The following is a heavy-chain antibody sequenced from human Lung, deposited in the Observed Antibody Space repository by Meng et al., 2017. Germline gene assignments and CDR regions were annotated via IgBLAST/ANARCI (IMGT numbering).Heavy chain of an antibody. J-gene: IGHJ4*02. CDR1: EFTFSDYS. CDR3: ARGSYQPLLLSALDY. CDR2: ISNTGKYI. Sequence: EVQLVESGGGLVKPGGSLRRSCAASEFTFSDYSMNWVRQAPGKGLEWVSFISNTGKYIYYADSVKGRFTISRDNAKNSLYLQINSLRAEDTAVYYCARGSYQPLLLSALDYWGQGTLVTVSS. V-gene: IGHV3-21*01. D-gene: IGHD2-15*01.